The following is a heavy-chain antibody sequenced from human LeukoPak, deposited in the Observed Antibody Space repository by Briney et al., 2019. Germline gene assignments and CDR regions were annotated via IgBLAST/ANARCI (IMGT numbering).Heavy chain of an antibody. J-gene: IGHJ6*03. V-gene: IGHV4-34*01. Sequence: PSETLSLTCAVYGGSFSGYYWSWIRQPPGKGLEWIGEINHSGSTNYNPSLKSRVTISVDTSENQFSLKLSSVTAADTAVYYCARGKAEDHPAALYYYMDVWGKGTTVTVSS. CDR1: GGSFSGYY. CDR2: INHSGST. CDR3: ARGKAEDHPAALYYYMDV. D-gene: IGHD2-15*01.